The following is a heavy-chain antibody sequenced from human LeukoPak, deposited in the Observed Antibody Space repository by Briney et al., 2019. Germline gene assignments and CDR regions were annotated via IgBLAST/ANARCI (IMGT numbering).Heavy chain of an antibody. CDR2: INTNTGNP. CDR1: GYTFTSYA. D-gene: IGHD3-3*01. Sequence: ASVKVSCKASGYTFTSYAMNWVRQAPGQGLEWMGWINTNTGNPTYAQGFTGRFVISLDTSVSTAYLQISSLKAEDTAVYYCARDHDLWRSCYFDYWGQGTLVTVSS. V-gene: IGHV7-4-1*02. J-gene: IGHJ4*02. CDR3: ARDHDLWRSCYFDY.